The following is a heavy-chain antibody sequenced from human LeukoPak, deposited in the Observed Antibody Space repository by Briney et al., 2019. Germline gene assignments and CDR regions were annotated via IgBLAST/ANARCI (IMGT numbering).Heavy chain of an antibody. J-gene: IGHJ6*03. CDR2: INHSGST. CDR1: GGSFSGYY. D-gene: IGHD3-3*01. V-gene: IGHV4-34*01. CDR3: ARDQTYYDFWSGLQETGAYYYYYMDV. Sequence: SETLSLTCAVYGGSFSGYYWSWIRQPPGKGLEWIGEINHSGSTNYNPSLKSRVTISVDTSKNQFSLKVTSVTAADTAVYYCARDQTYYDFWSGLQETGAYYYYYMDVWGKGTTVTVSS.